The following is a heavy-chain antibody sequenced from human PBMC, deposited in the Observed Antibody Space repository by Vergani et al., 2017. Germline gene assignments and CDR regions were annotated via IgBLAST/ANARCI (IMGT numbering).Heavy chain of an antibody. D-gene: IGHD6-19*01. Sequence: QVQLQQRGAGLLKPSETLSLTCAVYGGSFSGYYWSWFRQPPGKGREWLGEINHSGSTNYNPSLESRVTISVDTSKNQFSLKLSSVTAADTAVYYCGGAPVAGNCFDPWGQGTLVTVSS. CDR1: GGSFSGYY. V-gene: IGHV4-34*01. J-gene: IGHJ5*02. CDR2: INHSGST. CDR3: GGAPVAGNCFDP.